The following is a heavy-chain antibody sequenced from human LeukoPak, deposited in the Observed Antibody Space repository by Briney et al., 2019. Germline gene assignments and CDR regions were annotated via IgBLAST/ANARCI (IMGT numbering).Heavy chain of an antibody. V-gene: IGHV4-61*08. CDR3: ARDGDFWSGSWFDP. CDR1: GGSISSGDYY. Sequence: SETLSLTCTVSGGSISSGDYYWSWIRQPPGKGLEWIGYIYYSGSTNYNPSLKSRVTISVDTSKNQFSLKLSSVTAADTAVYYCARDGDFWSGSWFDPWGQGTLVTVSS. J-gene: IGHJ5*02. CDR2: IYYSGST. D-gene: IGHD3-3*01.